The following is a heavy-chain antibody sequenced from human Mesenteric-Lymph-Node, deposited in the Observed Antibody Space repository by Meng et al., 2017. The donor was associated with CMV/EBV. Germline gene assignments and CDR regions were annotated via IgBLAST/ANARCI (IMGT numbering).Heavy chain of an antibody. CDR1: GFTFSSYW. V-gene: IGHV3-74*01. CDR2: INSDGSST. Sequence: GESLKISCAASGFTFSSYWMHWVRQAPGKGLVWVSRINSDGSSTSYVDSVKGRFTISRDNAKNTLYLQMNSLRDDDTAVYYCAKVAMIRGVVFDLWGQGTLVTVSS. D-gene: IGHD3-10*01. J-gene: IGHJ4*02. CDR3: AKVAMIRGVVFDL.